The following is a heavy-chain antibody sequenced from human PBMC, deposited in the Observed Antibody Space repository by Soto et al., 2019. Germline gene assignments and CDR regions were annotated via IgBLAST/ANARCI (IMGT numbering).Heavy chain of an antibody. CDR3: AKFSSSGWYTFGAFDI. CDR1: GFTFSSYA. V-gene: IGHV3-23*01. Sequence: GGSLRLSCAASGFTFSSYAMSWVRQAPGKGLEWVSAISGSGGSTYYADSVKGRFTISRDNSKNTLYLQMNSLRAEDTAVYYCAKFSSSGWYTFGAFDIWGQGTMVTVSS. J-gene: IGHJ3*02. D-gene: IGHD6-19*01. CDR2: ISGSGGST.